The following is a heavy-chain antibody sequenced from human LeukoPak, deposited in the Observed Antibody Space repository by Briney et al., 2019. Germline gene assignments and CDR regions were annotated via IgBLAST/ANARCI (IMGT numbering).Heavy chain of an antibody. D-gene: IGHD3-10*01. CDR2: ISAYNGNT. V-gene: IGHV1-18*01. CDR1: GYTFTSYG. Sequence: ASVKVSCKASGYTFTSYGISWVRQAPGQGLERMGWISAYNGNTNYAQKLQGRVTMTTDTSTSTAYMELRSLRSDDTAVYYCARETAMVRGVTGYKWFEPWGQGTLVTVSS. J-gene: IGHJ5*02. CDR3: ARETAMVRGVTGYKWFEP.